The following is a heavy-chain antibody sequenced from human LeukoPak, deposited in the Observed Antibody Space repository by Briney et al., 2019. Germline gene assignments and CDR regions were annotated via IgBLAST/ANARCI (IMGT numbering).Heavy chain of an antibody. V-gene: IGHV1-8*01. J-gene: IGHJ6*03. Sequence: ASVKVSCKASGYTFTSYDINWVRRATGQGLEWMGWMNPNSGNTGYAQKFQGRVTMTRNTSISTAYMELSSLRSEDTAVYYCARGLGDFWSGYYTGIYYMNVWGKGTTVTVSS. CDR3: ARGLGDFWSGYYTGIYYMNV. CDR1: GYTFTSYD. D-gene: IGHD3-3*01. CDR2: MNPNSGNT.